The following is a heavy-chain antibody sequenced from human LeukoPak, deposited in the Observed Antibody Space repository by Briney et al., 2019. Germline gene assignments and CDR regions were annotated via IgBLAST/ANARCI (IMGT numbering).Heavy chain of an antibody. J-gene: IGHJ4*02. Sequence: SETLSLTCAVYGGSFSGYYWSWIRQPPGKGLEWLGEINHSGSTNYNPALTSRVTISVDTSKNQFSLKLSSVTAADTAVDYCARVYNWNSSGLGAPRDWGRGTQVTVSS. V-gene: IGHV4-34*01. CDR1: GGSFSGYY. CDR2: INHSGST. CDR3: ARVYNWNSSGLGAPRD. D-gene: IGHD1-7*01.